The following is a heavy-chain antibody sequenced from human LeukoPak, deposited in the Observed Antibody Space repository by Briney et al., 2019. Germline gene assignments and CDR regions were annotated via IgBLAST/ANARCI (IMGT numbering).Heavy chain of an antibody. Sequence: PGGSLRLSCAASGITFSNYWVHWVRQAPGKGLVWVSRINPDGSTINYADSVKGRFTISRDNAKNTLYLQMNSLRAEDTAVYYCATAGNYRFDYWGQGALVTVSS. V-gene: IGHV3-74*01. CDR3: ATAGNYRFDY. CDR2: INPDGSTI. J-gene: IGHJ4*02. CDR1: GITFSNYW. D-gene: IGHD1-7*01.